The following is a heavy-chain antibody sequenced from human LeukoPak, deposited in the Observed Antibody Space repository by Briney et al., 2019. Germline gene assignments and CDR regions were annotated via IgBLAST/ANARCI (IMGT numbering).Heavy chain of an antibody. Sequence: SETLSLTCAVYGGSFGGYYWSWIRQPPGKGLEWIGEINHSGSINYNPSLKSRVTISVDTSKNQFSLKLSSVTAADTAVYYCASRLMIAVAGTGRSDYFDYWGQGTLVTVSS. CDR3: ASRLMIAVAGTGRSDYFDY. CDR2: INHSGSI. D-gene: IGHD6-19*01. CDR1: GGSFGGYY. J-gene: IGHJ4*02. V-gene: IGHV4-34*01.